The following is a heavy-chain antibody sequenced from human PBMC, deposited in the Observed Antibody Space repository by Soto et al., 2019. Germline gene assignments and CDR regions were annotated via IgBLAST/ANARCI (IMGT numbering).Heavy chain of an antibody. V-gene: IGHV1-3*01. Sequence: ASVKVSCKASGYTFTSYAMHWVRQAPGQRLEWMGWINAGNGNTKYSQKFQGRVTITRDTSASTAYMELSSLRSEDTAVYYCARDLGISITMVRGANSYYMDVWGKGTTVTVSS. CDR1: GYTFTSYA. J-gene: IGHJ6*03. D-gene: IGHD3-10*01. CDR2: INAGNGNT. CDR3: ARDLGISITMVRGANSYYMDV.